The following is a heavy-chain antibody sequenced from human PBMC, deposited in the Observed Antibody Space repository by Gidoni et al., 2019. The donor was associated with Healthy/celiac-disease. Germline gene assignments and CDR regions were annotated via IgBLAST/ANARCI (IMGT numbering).Heavy chain of an antibody. V-gene: IGHV3-21*01. D-gene: IGHD3-22*01. CDR2: ISSSSSYI. Sequence: EAQLVESGGGLVKPGGSLRLSCAASGFTFSSYSMNWVRQAPGKGLEWVSSISSSSSYIYYADSVKGRFTISRDNAKNSLYLQMNSLRAEDTAVYYCARDLYYYDSSGFLVYWGQGTLVTVSS. J-gene: IGHJ4*02. CDR1: GFTFSSYS. CDR3: ARDLYYYDSSGFLVY.